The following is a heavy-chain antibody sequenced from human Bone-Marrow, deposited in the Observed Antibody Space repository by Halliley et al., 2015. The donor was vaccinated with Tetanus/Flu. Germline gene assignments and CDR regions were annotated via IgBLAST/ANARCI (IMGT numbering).Heavy chain of an antibody. V-gene: IGHV3-11*05. Sequence: GVGWNSYSSSTGTYTNYADSVRGRFTISRDNAKKSLSLQMSSRRVEGTAVYYFAGEGQGVWFDSWGQGTLVIVSS. J-gene: IGHJ5*01. CDR2: SSSTGTYT. CDR3: AGEGQGVWFDS.